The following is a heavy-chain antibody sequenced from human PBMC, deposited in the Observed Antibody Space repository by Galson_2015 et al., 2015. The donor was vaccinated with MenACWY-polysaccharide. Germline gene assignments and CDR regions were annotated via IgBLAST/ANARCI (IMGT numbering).Heavy chain of an antibody. CDR3: ATSIAAADHLTTLNWFDP. Sequence: SLRLSCAASGFTFSSYWMSWVRQAPGKGLEWVANIKQDGSEKYYVDSVKGRFTISRDNAKNSLYLQMNSLRAEDTAVYYCATSIAAADHLTTLNWFDPWGQGTLVTVSS. CDR1: GFTFSSYW. V-gene: IGHV3-7*01. CDR2: IKQDGSEK. D-gene: IGHD6-13*01. J-gene: IGHJ5*02.